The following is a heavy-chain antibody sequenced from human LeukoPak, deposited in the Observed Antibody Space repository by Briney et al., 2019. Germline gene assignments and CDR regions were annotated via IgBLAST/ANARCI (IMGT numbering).Heavy chain of an antibody. J-gene: IGHJ4*02. Sequence: SETLSLTCTASGGSISSGSYYWGWLRQPAGKGLEWIGRIYTSGSTNYNPSLKRRITISNDTTKYQFSLNLTSVTAAVTAVYFCARGRFFSRYCDNWGQGTLVTVSS. CDR3: ARGRFFSRYCDN. CDR1: GGSISSGSYY. V-gene: IGHV4-61*02. D-gene: IGHD2/OR15-2a*01. CDR2: IYTSGST.